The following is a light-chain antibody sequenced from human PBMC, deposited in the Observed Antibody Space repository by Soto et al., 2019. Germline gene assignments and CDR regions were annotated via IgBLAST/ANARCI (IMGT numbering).Light chain of an antibody. CDR3: LQDINNTWK. Sequence: STSSCPPSTGDAVTITCRASQYITSYLAWYQQKPGKAPKLLIYAASSLQSGVPSRFSASGSGTDFTLAISSLQPEDSATYYCLQDINNTWKFGQGTKVDIK. CDR2: AAS. V-gene: IGKV1-8*01. CDR1: QYITSY. J-gene: IGKJ1*01.